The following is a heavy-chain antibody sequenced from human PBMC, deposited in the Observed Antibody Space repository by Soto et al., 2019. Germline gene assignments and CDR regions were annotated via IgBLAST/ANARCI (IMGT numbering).Heavy chain of an antibody. D-gene: IGHD3-16*02. CDR2: ISSSSSTI. CDR1: GFTFSSYS. Sequence: GSLRLSCAASGFTFSSYSMNWVRQAPGKGLEWVSYISSSSSTIYYADSVKGRFTISRDNAKNSLYLQMNSLRDEDTAVYYCARESGYDYVWGSYRYTRTYFDYWGQGTLVTVSS. V-gene: IGHV3-48*02. CDR3: ARESGYDYVWGSYRYTRTYFDY. J-gene: IGHJ4*02.